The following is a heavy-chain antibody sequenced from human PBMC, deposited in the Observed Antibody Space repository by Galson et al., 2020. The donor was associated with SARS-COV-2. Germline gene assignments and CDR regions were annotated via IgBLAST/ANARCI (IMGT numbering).Heavy chain of an antibody. CDR2: INHRGST. V-gene: IGHV4-34*01. J-gene: IGHJ4*02. CDR3: ARGTRDISMIVVLMTAVSGRVDH. CDR1: GGSFSDYY. D-gene: IGHD3-22*01. Sequence: SQTLSLTCAVYGGSFSDYYWSWIRQPPGRGLEWIGEINHRGSTSYNPSLKSRVTISVDASKKQVSLNLRSVTAADSGLYYCARGTRDISMIVVLMTAVSGRVDHWGQGTLVTGSS.